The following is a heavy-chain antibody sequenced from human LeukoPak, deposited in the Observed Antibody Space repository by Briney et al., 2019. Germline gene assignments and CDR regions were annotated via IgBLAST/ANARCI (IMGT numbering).Heavy chain of an antibody. CDR2: IYYSGST. V-gene: IGHV4-31*03. Sequence: SETLSLTCTVSGGSISSGGYYWSWIRQHPGKGLEWIGYIYYSGSTYYNPSLKSRVTISVDTSKNQFSLKLSSVTAADTAVYYCARIWYYYDSSGYYESSGFDYWGQGTLVTVSS. CDR3: ARIWYYYDSSGYYESSGFDY. CDR1: GGSISSGGYY. J-gene: IGHJ4*02. D-gene: IGHD3-22*01.